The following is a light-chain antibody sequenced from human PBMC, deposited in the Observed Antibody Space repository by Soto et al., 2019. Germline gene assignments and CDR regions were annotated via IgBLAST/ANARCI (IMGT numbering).Light chain of an antibody. CDR1: QTISSW. CDR2: KAS. V-gene: IGKV1-5*03. J-gene: IGKJ1*01. Sequence: DIQMTQTPCNRSVSGGDRVPITCRASQTISSWLAWYQQKPGKAPKLLIYKASTLKSGVPSRLSGSGSGTAFTLIISSLQPDDFATYYCKHHNSYSETFGQGTKVDIK. CDR3: KHHNSYSET.